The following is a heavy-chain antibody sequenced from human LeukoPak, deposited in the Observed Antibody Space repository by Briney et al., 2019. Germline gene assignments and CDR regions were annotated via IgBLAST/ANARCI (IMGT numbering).Heavy chain of an antibody. CDR3: ARGGSYSTGAFDI. V-gene: IGHV3-74*01. CDR2: INSDGSKI. Sequence: GGSLRLSCAASGFTFSGYWMHWVRQAPGKGLVWVSRINSDGSKISHADSVKGRFIISRDNAKNTLYLQMNSLRAEDTAVYYCARGGSYSTGAFDIWGQGTMVTVSS. CDR1: GFTFSGYW. J-gene: IGHJ3*02. D-gene: IGHD3-10*01.